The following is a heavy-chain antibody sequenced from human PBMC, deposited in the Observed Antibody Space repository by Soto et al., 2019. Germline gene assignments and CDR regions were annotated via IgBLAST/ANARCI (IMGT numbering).Heavy chain of an antibody. CDR2: INPSSGDT. V-gene: IGHV1-46*01. CDR1: GYTFINYY. J-gene: IGHJ4*02. Sequence: TSVKVSCKASGYTFINYYLHWVRLAPGQGLEWLGMINPSSGDTTSAQKFQARVTMTRGSSPRTVDLDLSSLRSDDTAVYYCARSTDRYYFDYWGQGTLVTVSS. CDR3: ARSTDRYYFDY. D-gene: IGHD1-1*01.